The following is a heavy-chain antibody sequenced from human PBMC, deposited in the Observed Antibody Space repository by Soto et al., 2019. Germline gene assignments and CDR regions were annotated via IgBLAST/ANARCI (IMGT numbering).Heavy chain of an antibody. Sequence: GSLRLSCAASKFTFSSYWMNWVRQAPGKGLEWVANIKQDGSEKYYVDSVKGRFTISRDNSKNALYLQMNSLRAEDTAVYYCAIVSYDILHRYYKDYSGPGTLVTLSS. D-gene: IGHD3-9*01. V-gene: IGHV3-7*03. CDR1: KFTFSSYW. J-gene: IGHJ4*02. CDR2: IKQDGSEK. CDR3: AIVSYDILHRYYKDY.